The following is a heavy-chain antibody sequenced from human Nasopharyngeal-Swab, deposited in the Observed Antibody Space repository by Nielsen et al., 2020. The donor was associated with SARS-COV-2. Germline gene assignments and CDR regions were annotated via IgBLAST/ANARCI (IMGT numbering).Heavy chain of an antibody. D-gene: IGHD2-15*01. CDR1: GGSISSSSYY. CDR3: ARDRPEDTPFDY. Sequence: GSLRLSCTVSGGSISSSSYYWGWIRQPPGKGLEWIGEINHSGSTNYNPSLKSRVTIAVDTSKNQFSLKLSSVTAADTAVYYCARDRPEDTPFDYWGQGTLVTVSS. CDR2: INHSGST. J-gene: IGHJ4*02. V-gene: IGHV4-39*07.